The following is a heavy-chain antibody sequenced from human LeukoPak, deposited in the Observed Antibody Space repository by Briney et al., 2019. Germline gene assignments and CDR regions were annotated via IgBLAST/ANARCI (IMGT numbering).Heavy chain of an antibody. CDR1: GFNFGNYA. J-gene: IGHJ5*02. Sequence: GGSLRLSCAASGFNFGNYAMSWVRQAPGKGLEWVSAISDDGDAKYADSVKGRFTISRDNSKNTLYLQMNSLRADDTAIYYCGKDWKLDPWGQGTLVTVSS. D-gene: IGHD1-1*01. V-gene: IGHV3-23*01. CDR3: GKDWKLDP. CDR2: ISDDGDA.